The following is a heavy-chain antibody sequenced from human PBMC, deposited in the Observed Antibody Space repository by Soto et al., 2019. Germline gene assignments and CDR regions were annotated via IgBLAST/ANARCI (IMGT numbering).Heavy chain of an antibody. CDR2: IRSKANSYAT. CDR3: TRETSTTDIVVVPAAKAHDAFDI. V-gene: IGHV3-73*01. D-gene: IGHD2-2*01. Sequence: GGSLRLSCAASGFTFSGSAMRWVRQATGKGLEWVGRIRSKANSYATAYAASVKGRFTISRDDSKNTAYLQMNSLKTEDTAVYYCTRETSTTDIVVVPAAKAHDAFDIWGQGTMVTVSS. J-gene: IGHJ3*02. CDR1: GFTFSGSA.